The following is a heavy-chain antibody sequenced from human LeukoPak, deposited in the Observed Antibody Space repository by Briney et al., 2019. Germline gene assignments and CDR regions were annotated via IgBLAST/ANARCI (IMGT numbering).Heavy chain of an antibody. Sequence: GGSLRLSCAASGFTLSNYDMNWVRQAPGKGLEWVSSISTSSRYIYYKDSVRGRFTISRDDAKNSLYLEMNSLRAEDTAVYYCARANCSSSTCYLRRSWFDPWGQGTLVTVSS. D-gene: IGHD2-2*01. V-gene: IGHV3-21*01. CDR1: GFTLSNYD. CDR2: ISTSSRYI. J-gene: IGHJ5*02. CDR3: ARANCSSSTCYLRRSWFDP.